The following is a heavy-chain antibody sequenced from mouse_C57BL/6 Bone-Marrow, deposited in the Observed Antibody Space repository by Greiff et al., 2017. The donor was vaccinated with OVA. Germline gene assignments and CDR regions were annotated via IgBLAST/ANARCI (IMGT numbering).Heavy chain of an antibody. CDR1: GFSLTSYG. J-gene: IGHJ1*03. V-gene: IGHV2-2*01. CDR3: AYYGSSYVGYFDV. CDR2: IWSGGST. D-gene: IGHD1-1*01. Sequence: VQLQQSGPGLVQPSQSLSITCTVSGFSLTSYGVHWVRQSPGKGLEWLGVIWSGGSTDYNAAFISRLSISKDNSKSQVFFKMNSLQADDTAIYYCAYYGSSYVGYFDVWGTGTTVTVSS.